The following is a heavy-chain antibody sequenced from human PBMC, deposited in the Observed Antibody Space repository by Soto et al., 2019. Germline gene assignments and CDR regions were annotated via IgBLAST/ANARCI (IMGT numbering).Heavy chain of an antibody. V-gene: IGHV1-69*02. CDR2: IIPILGIA. J-gene: IGHJ4*02. D-gene: IGHD4-17*01. CDR1: GGTFSSYT. CDR3: ATDYGDYFGH. Sequence: QVQLVQSGAEVKTPGSAVKVSCKASGGTFSSYTIRWVRQAPGQGLEWMGRIIPILGIANYAQKLQGRVTITADQAPSTAYMELSSLTSEDTAVDYCATDYGDYFGHWGQGTLVTVSS.